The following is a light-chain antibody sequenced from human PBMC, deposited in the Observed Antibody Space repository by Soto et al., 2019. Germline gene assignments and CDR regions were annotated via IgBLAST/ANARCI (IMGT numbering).Light chain of an antibody. J-gene: IGKJ4*01. CDR3: QQYNVWPLT. V-gene: IGKV3-15*01. CDR2: VVS. CDR1: QSVSSN. Sequence: EIVMTQSPATLSVSPGERATLSCRASQSVSSNLAWYQQKPGQTPKLLIYVVSTRATGIPARFSGSGSGTEFTLTISSLQSEDFAVYYCQQYNVWPLTFGGGTNVEFK.